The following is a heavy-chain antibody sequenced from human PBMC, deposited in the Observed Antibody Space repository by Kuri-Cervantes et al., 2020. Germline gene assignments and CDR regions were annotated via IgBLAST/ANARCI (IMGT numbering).Heavy chain of an antibody. D-gene: IGHD4-17*01. J-gene: IGHJ4*02. V-gene: IGHV3-23*01. CDR1: GFTFSSYA. CDR2: ISGSGGST. Sequence: GGSLRLSCAASGFTFSSYAMSWVRQAPGKGLEWVSAISGSGGSTYYADSVKGRFTISRDNAKNSLYLQMSSLRAEDTAVYYCARDGPHYGDYEVLWGQGTLVTVSS. CDR3: ARDGPHYGDYEVL.